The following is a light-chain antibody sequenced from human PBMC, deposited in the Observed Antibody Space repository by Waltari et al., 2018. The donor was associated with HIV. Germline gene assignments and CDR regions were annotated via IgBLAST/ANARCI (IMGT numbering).Light chain of an antibody. CDR3: SSYTTSSTWV. Sequence: QSALTQPPSVSGSLGQSVTISCTGTSRDIGAYNSVSWYQQSPGTAPKLRIYEVTHRPSGVPVRFSGSKSGNTASLTISGLQADDEADYYCSSYTTSSTWVFGGGTKLTVL. CDR1: SRDIGAYNS. J-gene: IGLJ3*02. V-gene: IGLV2-18*02. CDR2: EVT.